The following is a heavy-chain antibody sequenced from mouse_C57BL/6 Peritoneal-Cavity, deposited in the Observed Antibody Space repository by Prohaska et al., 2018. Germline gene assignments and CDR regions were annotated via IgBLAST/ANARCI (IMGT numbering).Heavy chain of an antibody. J-gene: IGHJ3*01. CDR1: GFTFSNYW. CDR3: TGPAAWFAY. Sequence: EVKLEESGGGLVQPGGSMKLSCVASGFTFSNYWMNWVSQSPEKGLEWVDQIRLKSDNYATHYAESGKGRFTISRDDSKSSVYLQMNNLRAEDTGIYYCTGPAAWFAYWGQGTLVTVSA. V-gene: IGHV6-3*01. CDR2: IRLKSDNYAT.